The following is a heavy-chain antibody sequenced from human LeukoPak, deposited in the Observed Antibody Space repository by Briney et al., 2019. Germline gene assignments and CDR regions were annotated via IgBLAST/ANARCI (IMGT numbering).Heavy chain of an antibody. Sequence: SETLSLTCTVSGGSISSYYWSWIRQPPGKGLEWIGYIYYSGSTNYNPSLKSRVTISVDTSKNQFSLKLSSVTAADTAVYYCARGSSGSYSPFDYWGQGTLVTVS. V-gene: IGHV4-59*01. CDR1: GGSISSYY. J-gene: IGHJ4*02. CDR2: IYYSGST. CDR3: ARGSSGSYSPFDY. D-gene: IGHD1-26*01.